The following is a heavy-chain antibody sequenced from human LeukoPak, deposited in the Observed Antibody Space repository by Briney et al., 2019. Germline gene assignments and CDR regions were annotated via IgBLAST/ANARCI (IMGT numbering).Heavy chain of an antibody. V-gene: IGHV3-23*01. CDR3: ARDPMYSGKSIDI. J-gene: IGHJ3*02. CDR1: GFTFSNHA. CDR2: INDSGGPT. Sequence: GASLRLSCAASGFTFSNHAMSWVRQAPGKGLEWVSDINDSGGPTYNEDSVKGRFTISRDNSKNTLFLQMHSLRAEDTAVYYCARDPMYSGKSIDIWGQGTMVIVSS. D-gene: IGHD1-26*01.